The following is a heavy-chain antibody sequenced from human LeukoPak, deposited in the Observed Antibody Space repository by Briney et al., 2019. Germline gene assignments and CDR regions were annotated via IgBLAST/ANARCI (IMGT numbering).Heavy chain of an antibody. CDR3: ARVLDYYGSGSYSKDYYYYYMDV. J-gene: IGHJ6*03. V-gene: IGHV3-21*01. Sequence: GGSLRLSCAASGFTFSTNSMNWVRQAPGKGLEWVSSISNTSSHIYYADSVRGRFTISRDNAKNSLYLQMNSLRVEDTAVYYCARVLDYYGSGSYSKDYYYYYMDVWGKGTTVTVSS. D-gene: IGHD3-10*01. CDR1: GFTFSTNS. CDR2: ISNTSSHI.